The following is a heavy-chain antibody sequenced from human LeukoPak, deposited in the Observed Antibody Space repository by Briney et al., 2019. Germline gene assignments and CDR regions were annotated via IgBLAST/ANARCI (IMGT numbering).Heavy chain of an antibody. D-gene: IGHD2-15*01. CDR3: ARGDCSGGSCYFVY. J-gene: IGHJ4*02. Sequence: SETLSLTCAVYGGSFSGYYWSWIRQPPGKGLEWIGEINHSGSTNYNPSLKSRVTISVDTSKNQFSLKLSSVTAADTAVYYCARGDCSGGSCYFVYWGQGTLVTVSS. CDR2: INHSGST. CDR1: GGSFSGYY. V-gene: IGHV4-34*01.